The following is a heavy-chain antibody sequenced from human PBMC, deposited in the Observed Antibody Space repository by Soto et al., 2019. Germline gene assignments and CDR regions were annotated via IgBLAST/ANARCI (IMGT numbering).Heavy chain of an antibody. Sequence: SCKASGYTFTSYAMHWVRQAPGKGLEWVAVIAYDGRNKYYADSVKGRFTISRDNSKNTLYLQMNSLRIEDTAVYYCARELERVFDYWGQGTLVTVSS. D-gene: IGHD1-1*01. J-gene: IGHJ4*02. CDR1: GYTFTSYA. CDR2: IAYDGRNK. V-gene: IGHV3-30*04. CDR3: ARELERVFDY.